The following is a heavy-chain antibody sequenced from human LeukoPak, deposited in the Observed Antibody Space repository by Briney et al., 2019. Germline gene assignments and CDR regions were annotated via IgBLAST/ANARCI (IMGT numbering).Heavy chain of an antibody. J-gene: IGHJ4*02. V-gene: IGHV1-2*02. CDR3: ARVPLTGPSRHIDY. CDR1: GYTFTGCY. CDR2: INPNSGGT. Sequence: ASVKVSCKASGYTFTGCYMHWVRQAPGQGLEWMGWINPNSGGTNYAQKFQGRVTMTRDTSISTAYMELSRLRSDDTAVYYCARVPLTGPSRHIDYWGQGTLVTVSS. D-gene: IGHD2-8*02.